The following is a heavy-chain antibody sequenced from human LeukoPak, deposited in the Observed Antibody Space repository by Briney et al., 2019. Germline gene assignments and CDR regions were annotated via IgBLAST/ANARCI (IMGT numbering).Heavy chain of an antibody. CDR3: ARETSQKGAHYMDV. Sequence: SETLSFTCNVSGGSISSYYWSWIRQPPGKGLEWIGYIYYSGSTNYNPSLKSRVTISVDTSKNQFSLKLSSVTAADTAVYYCARETSQKGAHYMDVWGKGTTVTISS. CDR1: GGSISSYY. V-gene: IGHV4-59*01. CDR2: IYYSGST. D-gene: IGHD3-16*01. J-gene: IGHJ6*03.